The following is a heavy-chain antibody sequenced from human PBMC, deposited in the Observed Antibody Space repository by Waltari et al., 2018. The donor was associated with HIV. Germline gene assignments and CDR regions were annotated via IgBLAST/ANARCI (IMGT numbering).Heavy chain of an antibody. CDR3: ASRGGTVTTRRFDP. CDR1: GGSISSSPYY. J-gene: IGHJ5*02. V-gene: IGHV4-39*01. CDR2: IYYSGRT. Sequence: QLQLQESGPGLVKPSETLSLTCTVSGGSISSSPYYWGWIRQPPGKGLEWIGSIYYSGRTYSNSSLKSRVTISVDTSKNQFSLKLSSVTAADTAVYYCASRGGTVTTRRFDPWGQGTLVTVSS. D-gene: IGHD4-17*01.